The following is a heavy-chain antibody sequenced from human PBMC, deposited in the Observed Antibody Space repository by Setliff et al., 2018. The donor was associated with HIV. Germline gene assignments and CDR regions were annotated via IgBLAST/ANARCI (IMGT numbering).Heavy chain of an antibody. J-gene: IGHJ4*02. CDR1: SGSINGYH. CDR3: ARTRGRALLSYYFDS. CDR2: VSYSGST. Sequence: PSETLSLTCNVSSGSINGYHWSWVRQAPGRGLEWIGYVSYSGSTSYNPSLNSRVTMSVDASRDQFSLKLSSVTAADTAVYYCARTRGRALLSYYFDSWGQGRLVTVSS. V-gene: IGHV4-59*01.